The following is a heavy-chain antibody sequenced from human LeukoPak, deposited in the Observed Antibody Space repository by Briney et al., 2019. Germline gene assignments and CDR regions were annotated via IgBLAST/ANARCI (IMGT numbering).Heavy chain of an antibody. CDR2: ISTSSLNTI. J-gene: IGHJ4*02. D-gene: IGHD5/OR15-5a*01. Sequence: GGPLRLSCAASGFTFSSLGMNWVRQAPGKGLEWISYISTSSLNTIHYADSVKGRFTISRDNAKNSLFLQMNSLRAEDTAVYYCARSLSTDFDYWGQGILVTVSS. CDR3: ARSLSTDFDY. CDR1: GFTFSSLG. V-gene: IGHV3-48*04.